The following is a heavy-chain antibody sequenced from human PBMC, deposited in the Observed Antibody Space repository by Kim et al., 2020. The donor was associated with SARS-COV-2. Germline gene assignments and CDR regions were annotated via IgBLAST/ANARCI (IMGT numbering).Heavy chain of an antibody. CDR2: IYYSGST. J-gene: IGHJ6*01. Sequence: SETLSLTCTVSGGSISSYYWSWIRQPPGKGLEWIGYIYYSGSTNYNPSLKSRVTISVDTSKNQFSLKLSSVTAADTAVYYCARYQYCSGGSCYFGGYYYG. CDR1: GGSISSYY. CDR3: ARYQYCSGGSCYFGGYYYG. D-gene: IGHD2-15*01. V-gene: IGHV4-59*01.